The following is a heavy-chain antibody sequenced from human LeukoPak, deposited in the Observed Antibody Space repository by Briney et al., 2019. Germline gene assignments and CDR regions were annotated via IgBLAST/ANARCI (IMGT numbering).Heavy chain of an antibody. CDR3: ARYGSYGSYFDY. D-gene: IGHD5-18*01. V-gene: IGHV3-7*01. CDR2: IKEDGSEK. CDR1: GFTFSVYW. Sequence: GGSLRLSCVASGFTFSVYWMSWVRQAPGRGLEWVANIKEDGSEKYYVDSVKGRLTIFRDNAKNSLYLQMSSLSAEDTAVYYCARYGSYGSYFDYWGQGTLVTVSS. J-gene: IGHJ4*02.